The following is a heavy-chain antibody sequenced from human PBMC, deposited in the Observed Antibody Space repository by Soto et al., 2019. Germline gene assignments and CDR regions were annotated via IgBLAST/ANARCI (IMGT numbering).Heavy chain of an antibody. CDR3: ARDRPVRRITIFGVVITGIDY. V-gene: IGHV1-18*01. CDR2: IIPIFGNT. D-gene: IGHD3-3*01. J-gene: IGHJ4*02. Sequence: GASAEIASTSSRGTFKSSVVAVVLTDPGQGLEWMGGIIPIFGNTNYAQKLQGRVTMTTDTSTSTAYMELRSLRSDDTAVYYCARDRPVRRITIFGVVITGIDYWGQGTLVTVSS. CDR1: RGTFKSSV.